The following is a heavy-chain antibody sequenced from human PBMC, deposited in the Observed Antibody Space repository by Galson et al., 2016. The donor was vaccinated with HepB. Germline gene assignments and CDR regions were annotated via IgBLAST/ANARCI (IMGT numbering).Heavy chain of an antibody. Sequence: SETLSLTCAFSGGSISNNNWWSWVRQPPGKGLEWIGEIYHSGSINYNSSLESRVTMSVDKSKNQFSLTLTYVTAADTAVYYCAKNGAWRLEYLGQGTLVTVSS. CDR3: AKNGAWRLEY. CDR1: GGSISNNNW. CDR2: IYHSGSI. J-gene: IGHJ4*02. D-gene: IGHD4-17*01. V-gene: IGHV4-4*02.